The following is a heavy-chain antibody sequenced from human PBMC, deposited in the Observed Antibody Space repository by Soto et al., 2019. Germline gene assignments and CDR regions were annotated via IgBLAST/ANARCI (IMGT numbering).Heavy chain of an antibody. CDR1: GFTFSRYN. Sequence: GGSLRLSCVASGFTFSRYNMHWVRQAPGKGLEWVAYVTTSGDTMFYADSVEGRFAISRDVAKNSVHLQMNSLTAEDTALYYCVKDDSFDFWGQGTQVTVPS. J-gene: IGHJ3*01. CDR3: VKDDSFDF. V-gene: IGHV3-48*01. CDR2: VTTSGDTM.